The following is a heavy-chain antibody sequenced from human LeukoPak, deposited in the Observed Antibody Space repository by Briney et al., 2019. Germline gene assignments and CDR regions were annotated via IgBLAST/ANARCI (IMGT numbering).Heavy chain of an antibody. V-gene: IGHV3-30*02. J-gene: IGHJ4*02. D-gene: IGHD3-22*01. Sequence: RPGGSLRLSCAASGFTFSSYGMHWVRQAPGKGLEWVAFIRYDGSNKYYADSVKGRFTISRDNSKNTLYLQMNSLRAEDTAVYYCAKNLGRYYDSSGYYFGYWGQGTLVTVSS. CDR2: IRYDGSNK. CDR3: AKNLGRYYDSSGYYFGY. CDR1: GFTFSSYG.